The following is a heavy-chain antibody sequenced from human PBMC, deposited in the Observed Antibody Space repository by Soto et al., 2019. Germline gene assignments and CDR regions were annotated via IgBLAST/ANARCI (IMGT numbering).Heavy chain of an antibody. CDR2: ISTGGIT. Sequence: PSETLSLTCTVSGGSFSDYYWNWFRQPAGKGLEWIGRISTGGITNYNPSLRSRVSMSLDTSKNQFSLEVTSVTAADTAMYYCARDLTDGDYIFDYWGQGTLVTVSS. J-gene: IGHJ4*02. CDR1: GGSFSDYY. CDR3: ARDLTDGDYIFDY. D-gene: IGHD4-17*01. V-gene: IGHV4-4*07.